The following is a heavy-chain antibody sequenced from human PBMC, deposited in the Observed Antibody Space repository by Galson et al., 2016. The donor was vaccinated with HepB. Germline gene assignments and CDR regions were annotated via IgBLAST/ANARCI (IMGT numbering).Heavy chain of an antibody. CDR1: GFTFSSYG. V-gene: IGHV3-33*01. Sequence: SLRLSCAASGFTFSSYGIHWVRQAPGKGLEWVAVIWYDGSNKYYADSVEGRFTISRDNSKNTLYLQMNSLRAEDTAVYYCAREVDQYANWFDPWGQGTLVTVSS. J-gene: IGHJ5*02. D-gene: IGHD2-8*01. CDR3: AREVDQYANWFDP. CDR2: IWYDGSNK.